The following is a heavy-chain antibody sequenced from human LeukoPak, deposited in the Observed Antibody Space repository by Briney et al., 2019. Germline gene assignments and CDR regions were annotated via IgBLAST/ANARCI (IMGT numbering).Heavy chain of an antibody. CDR1: GYTFTSYG. D-gene: IGHD3-3*01. Sequence: ASVKVSCKASGYTFTSYGISWVRHAPGQGLEWMGWISAYNGNTNYAQKLQGRVTMTTDTSTSTAYMELRSLRSDDTAVYHCARDAGLYYDFWSGHPDYWGQGTLVTVSS. CDR2: ISAYNGNT. J-gene: IGHJ4*02. V-gene: IGHV1-18*01. CDR3: ARDAGLYYDFWSGHPDY.